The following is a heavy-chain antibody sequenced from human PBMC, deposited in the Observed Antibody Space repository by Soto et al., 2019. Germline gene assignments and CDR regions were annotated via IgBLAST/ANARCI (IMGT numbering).Heavy chain of an antibody. J-gene: IGHJ4*02. D-gene: IGHD3-3*01. Sequence: NPSETLSLTCTVSGGSISSYYWSWIRQPPGKGLEWIGYIYYSGSTNYNPSLKSRVTISVDTSKNQFSLKLSSVTAADTAVYYCARGVRFLEWLNENYFAYWGQGTLVTVSS. CDR2: IYYSGST. CDR3: ARGVRFLEWLNENYFAY. CDR1: GGSISSYY. V-gene: IGHV4-59*01.